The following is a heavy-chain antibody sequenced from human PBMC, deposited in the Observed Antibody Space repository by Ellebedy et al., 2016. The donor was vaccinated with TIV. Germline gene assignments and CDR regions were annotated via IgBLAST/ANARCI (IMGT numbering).Heavy chain of an antibody. V-gene: IGHV3-74*03. J-gene: IGHJ4*02. Sequence: PGGSLRLSCAASGFTFSGYWMDWVRQAPGKGLVWVSTIKYDGSATKYADSVQGRFTISRDNAKNTLHLQMNDLRAEDTAVYYCVRDRATYYDGTGPIFNYWGQGTPVTVSS. CDR2: IKYDGSAT. CDR1: GFTFSGYW. CDR3: VRDRATYYDGTGPIFNY. D-gene: IGHD3-22*01.